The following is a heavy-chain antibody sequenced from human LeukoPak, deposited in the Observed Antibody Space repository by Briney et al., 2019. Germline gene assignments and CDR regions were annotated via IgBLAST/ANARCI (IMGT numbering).Heavy chain of an antibody. V-gene: IGHV3-30*04. J-gene: IGHJ6*03. CDR1: GFTFSSYA. Sequence: PGRSLRLSCAASGFTFSSYAMHWVRQAPGKGLEWVAVISYDGSNKYYADSVKGRFTISRDNSKNTLYLQMNSLRAEDTAVYYCAKQQQLAGNYYYYYMDVWGKGTTVTISS. CDR2: ISYDGSNK. D-gene: IGHD6-13*01. CDR3: AKQQQLAGNYYYYYMDV.